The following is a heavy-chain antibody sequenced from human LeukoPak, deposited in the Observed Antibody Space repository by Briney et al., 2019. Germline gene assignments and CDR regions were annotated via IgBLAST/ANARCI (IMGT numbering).Heavy chain of an antibody. D-gene: IGHD6-13*01. V-gene: IGHV3-66*01. Sequence: GGSLRLSCVASGFTVSSNNMRWVRQAPGKGLEWVSVIYSGGTINYADSVKGRFTISRDNSKNTLYLQMNSLRAEDTAVYYCAREYSSSSAMDVWGQGTTVTVSS. CDR3: AREYSSSSAMDV. CDR2: IYSGGTI. CDR1: GFTVSSNN. J-gene: IGHJ6*02.